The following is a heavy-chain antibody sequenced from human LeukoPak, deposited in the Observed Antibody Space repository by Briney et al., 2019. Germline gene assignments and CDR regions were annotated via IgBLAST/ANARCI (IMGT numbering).Heavy chain of an antibody. V-gene: IGHV1-2*02. Sequence: ASVKVSCKASGYTFTGYYMHWVRQAPGQGLEWMGWINPNSGGTNYAQKFQGRATMTRDTSISTAYMELSRLRSDDTAVYYCARGTTYYDILTGYRFFDYWGQGTLVTVSS. CDR2: INPNSGGT. J-gene: IGHJ4*02. CDR1: GYTFTGYY. CDR3: ARGTTYYDILTGYRFFDY. D-gene: IGHD3-9*01.